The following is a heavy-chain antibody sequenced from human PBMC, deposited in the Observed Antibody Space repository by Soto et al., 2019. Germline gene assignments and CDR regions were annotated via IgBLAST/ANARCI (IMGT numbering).Heavy chain of an antibody. Sequence: GGSLRLSCAASGFTFSSDAMSWVRQAPGKGLEWVSAISGSGGSTYYAGSVKGRVTISRDNSKNTLYLQMNSLRAEDTAVYYCAQEHNNWNYGYYYYGMDVWGQGTTVTVSS. CDR1: GFTFSSDA. J-gene: IGHJ6*02. CDR3: AQEHNNWNYGYYYYGMDV. CDR2: ISGSGGST. V-gene: IGHV3-23*01. D-gene: IGHD1-7*01.